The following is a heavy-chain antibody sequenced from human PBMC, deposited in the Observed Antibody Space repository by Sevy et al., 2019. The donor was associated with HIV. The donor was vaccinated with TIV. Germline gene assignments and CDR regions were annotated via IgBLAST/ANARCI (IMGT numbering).Heavy chain of an antibody. Sequence: SETLSLTCTVSGGSISSGSYYWSWIRQPAGKGLEWIGRIYTSGSTNYNPSLKSRVTMSVDTSKNQFSLKLSSVTAADTAVYYCAGRGYSGYDYYYYGMDVWGQRTTVTVSS. V-gene: IGHV4-61*02. CDR3: AGRGYSGYDYYYYGMDV. J-gene: IGHJ6*02. CDR2: IYTSGST. CDR1: GGSISSGSYY. D-gene: IGHD5-12*01.